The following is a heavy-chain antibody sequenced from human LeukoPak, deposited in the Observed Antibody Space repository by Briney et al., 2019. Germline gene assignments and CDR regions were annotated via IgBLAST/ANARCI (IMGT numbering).Heavy chain of an antibody. Sequence: GGSLRLSCAASGFTFSRYWMTWVCQTPGKGLEWVANIKPDGSVKYYVDSVKGRFTISRDNAKNSLYLQMNSLRAEDTALYYCARDRGGQWVELLLDSWGQGTLVTVSS. J-gene: IGHJ4*02. CDR1: GFTFSRYW. CDR3: ARDRGGQWVELLLDS. D-gene: IGHD3-10*01. CDR2: IKPDGSVK. V-gene: IGHV3-7*05.